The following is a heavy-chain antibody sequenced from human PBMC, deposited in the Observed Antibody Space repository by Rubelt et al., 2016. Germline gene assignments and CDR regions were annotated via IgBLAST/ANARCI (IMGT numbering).Heavy chain of an antibody. D-gene: IGHD5-12*01. CDR2: IYYSGST. J-gene: IGHJ4*02. CDR1: GGSFSGYY. Sequence: QVQLQQWGAGLLKPSETLSLTCAVYGGSFSGYYWSWIRQPPGKGLEWIGSIYYSGSTYYNPSLKSRVTISVDTSKNQFSLKLSSVTAADTAVYYCARHGYSGYDFFDYWGQGTLVTVSS. CDR3: ARHGYSGYDFFDY. V-gene: IGHV4-34*01.